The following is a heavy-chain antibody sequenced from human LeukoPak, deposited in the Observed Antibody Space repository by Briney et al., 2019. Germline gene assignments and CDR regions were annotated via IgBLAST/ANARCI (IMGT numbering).Heavy chain of an antibody. Sequence: GASVKVSCKASGYTFTTYNINWVRQAPGQGLEWMGWISAYNGNTNYAQKLQGRVTMTTDTSTSTAYMELRSLRSDDTAVYYCARVLWFGEPHDYWGQGTLVTVSS. CDR1: GYTFTTYN. CDR3: ARVLWFGEPHDY. J-gene: IGHJ4*02. V-gene: IGHV1-18*01. CDR2: ISAYNGNT. D-gene: IGHD3-10*01.